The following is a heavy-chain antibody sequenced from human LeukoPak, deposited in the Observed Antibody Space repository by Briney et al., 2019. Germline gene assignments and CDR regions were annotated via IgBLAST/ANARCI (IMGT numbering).Heavy chain of an antibody. V-gene: IGHV1-2*02. CDR2: IIPHSGGT. CDR3: ARSESLVTACDF. J-gene: IGHJ4*02. CDR1: GYTLTDYY. Sequence: ASLKVSCKASGYTLTDYYLHWVRQAPGQGLEWMGWIIPHSGGTNYAEKFQGRVTLTRDTSVNTAYMELTRLTFDDTAVYYCARSESLVTACDFWGPGSLVRV. D-gene: IGHD2-21*02.